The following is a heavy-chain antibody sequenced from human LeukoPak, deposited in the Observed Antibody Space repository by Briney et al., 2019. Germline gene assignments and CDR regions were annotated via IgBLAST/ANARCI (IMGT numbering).Heavy chain of an antibody. CDR2: IYPGDSDG. D-gene: IGHD2-2*01. CDR1: GYSFTSYW. V-gene: IGHV5-51*01. J-gene: IGHJ6*02. Sequence: GESLKISCKGSGYSFTSYWIGWVRQMPGKGQEWMGIIYPGDSDGRYSPSFQGQVTISADKSISTAYLQWSSLKASDTAMYYCARLGCSSTSCYYYGMDVWGQGTTVTVSS. CDR3: ARLGCSSTSCYYYGMDV.